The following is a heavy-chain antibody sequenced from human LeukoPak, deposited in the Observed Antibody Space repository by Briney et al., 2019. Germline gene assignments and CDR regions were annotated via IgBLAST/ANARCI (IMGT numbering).Heavy chain of an antibody. CDR2: IASDGSST. D-gene: IGHD4-23*01. V-gene: IGHV3-74*01. J-gene: IGHJ4*02. Sequence: PGGSLRLSCAASGFTFSSYSMNWVRQAPGKGLVWVSRIASDGSSTTYADSVKGRFSISRDNAKNTLYLQMNSLRVEDTAVYYRARGRPHGNDYWGQGTLVTVSS. CDR1: GFTFSSYS. CDR3: ARGRPHGNDY.